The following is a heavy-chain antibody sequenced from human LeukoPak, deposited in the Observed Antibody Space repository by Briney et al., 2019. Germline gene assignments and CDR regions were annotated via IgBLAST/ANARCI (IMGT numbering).Heavy chain of an antibody. V-gene: IGHV4-39*07. Sequence: SETLSLTCTVYGGSISSSSYYWGWIRQPPGKGLEWIGSIYYSGSTYYNPSLKSRVTISVDTPKNQFSLKLSSVTAADTAVYYCARVGSSGYYSRWYFDYWGQGTLVTVSS. CDR1: GGSISSSSYY. CDR2: IYYSGST. J-gene: IGHJ4*02. D-gene: IGHD3-22*01. CDR3: ARVGSSGYYSRWYFDY.